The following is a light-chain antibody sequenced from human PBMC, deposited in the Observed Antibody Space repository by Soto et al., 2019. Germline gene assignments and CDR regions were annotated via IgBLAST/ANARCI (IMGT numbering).Light chain of an antibody. CDR3: QQHNNWPWT. CDR1: QSISSY. J-gene: IGKJ1*01. CDR2: DAS. V-gene: IGKV1-39*01. Sequence: IQMTQSPSSLSASVGDRVTITCRASQSISSYLNWYQQKPGKAPKLLISDASSLESGVPSRFSGSGSRTEFTLTINSLQSEDFAVYYCQQHNNWPWTSGQGTKADIK.